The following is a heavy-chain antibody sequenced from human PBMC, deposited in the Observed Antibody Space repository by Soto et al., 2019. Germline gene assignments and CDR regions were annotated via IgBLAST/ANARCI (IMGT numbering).Heavy chain of an antibody. D-gene: IGHD6-6*01. CDR1: GYTFTSYA. J-gene: IGHJ4*02. Sequence: ASVKVSCKASGYTFTSYAMHWVRQAPGQGLEWMGWINAGNGNTRYSQKFQGRVTITRDTSASTAYMELSSLRSEDTAVYYCARTLSIAARPVKYYFDYWGQGTLVTVSS. CDR3: ARTLSIAARPVKYYFDY. V-gene: IGHV1-3*01. CDR2: INAGNGNT.